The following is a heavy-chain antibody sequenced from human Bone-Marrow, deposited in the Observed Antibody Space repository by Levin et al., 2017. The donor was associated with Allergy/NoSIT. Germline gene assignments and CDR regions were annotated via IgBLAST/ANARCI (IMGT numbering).Heavy chain of an antibody. Sequence: SQTLSLTCAVSLSSITSGYYWAWIRQPPGKGLEWIATGAHDGTTYYNASLKSRLLISVDTSKSHFSLKVTSATATDTALYFCARVVPGRNYFDHWGPGTLVTVSS. V-gene: IGHV4-38-2*01. CDR1: LSSITSGYY. J-gene: IGHJ4*02. D-gene: IGHD3-16*02. CDR3: ARVVPGRNYFDH. CDR2: GAHDGTT.